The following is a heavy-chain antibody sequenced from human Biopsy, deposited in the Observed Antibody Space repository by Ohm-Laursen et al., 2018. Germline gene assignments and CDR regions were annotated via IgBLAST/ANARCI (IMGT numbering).Heavy chain of an antibody. CDR2: MNPNTGST. CDR3: ARANNDAGTYWYLDL. Sequence: VSSVKVSCKASGYTFTTYDINWVRQATGQGLEWMGWMNPNTGSTGFAQKFQGRITMTRNTSISTAYMELRSLRSEDTAVYYCARANNDAGTYWYLDLWGRGTLVTVSS. D-gene: IGHD1-1*01. V-gene: IGHV1-8*01. J-gene: IGHJ2*01. CDR1: GYTFTTYD.